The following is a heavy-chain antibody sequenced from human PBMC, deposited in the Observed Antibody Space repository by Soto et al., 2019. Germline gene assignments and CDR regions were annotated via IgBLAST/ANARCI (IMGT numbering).Heavy chain of an antibody. D-gene: IGHD1-7*01. V-gene: IGHV1-18*01. CDR1: GYTITICR. CDR2: ISAYNGNT. CDR3: ARDDLELDWFDP. Sequence: ASVTVSCAASGYTITICRIIWVRQATGQGLEWMGWISAYNGNTNYAQKLQGRVTMTTDTSTSTAYMELRSLRSDDTAVYYCARDDLELDWFDPWGQGTLVTVSS. J-gene: IGHJ5*02.